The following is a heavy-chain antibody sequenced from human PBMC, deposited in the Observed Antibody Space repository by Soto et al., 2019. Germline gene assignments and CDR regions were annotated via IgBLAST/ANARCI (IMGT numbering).Heavy chain of an antibody. V-gene: IGHV3-23*01. CDR2: VGGSGDST. Sequence: EVQLLDSGGGLVQPGGSLRLSCAASGFTFSNYAMSWVPQAPGKGLEWVSGVGGSGDSTYYADSVKGRFTISRDNSKDTLYLQMNSLRAEDTAVYYCAKSPLGYCSGGSCYRPHYFDYWGQGTLVTVSS. CDR3: AKSPLGYCSGGSCYRPHYFDY. J-gene: IGHJ4*02. D-gene: IGHD2-15*01. CDR1: GFTFSNYA.